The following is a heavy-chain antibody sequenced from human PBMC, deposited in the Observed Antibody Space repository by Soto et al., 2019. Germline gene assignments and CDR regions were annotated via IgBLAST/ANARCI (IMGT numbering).Heavy chain of an antibody. J-gene: IGHJ3*02. V-gene: IGHV1-46*01. Sequence: QVQLVQSGAEVKKPGASVKVSCKASGYSFITSYHMHWVRQAPGQGLGWMGIINPTGSMTRYSQKFQGRLTRTRHTSTATDYMELSNLTSEDTAVYFCARDTGYDHDAFDIWGQGTRVTVSS. CDR1: GYSFITSYH. CDR3: ARDTGYDHDAFDI. CDR2: INPTGSMT. D-gene: IGHD5-12*01.